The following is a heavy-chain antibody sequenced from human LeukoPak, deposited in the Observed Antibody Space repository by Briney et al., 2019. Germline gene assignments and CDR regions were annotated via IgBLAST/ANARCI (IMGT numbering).Heavy chain of an antibody. CDR1: GFTFSICG. CDR2: IWYDGSNK. J-gene: IGHJ4*02. CDR3: ARGLERLGIAAAQ. Sequence: PGRSLRLSCAASGFTFSICGMHWVRQAPGKGLEWVAVIWYDGSNKYYADSVKGRFTISRDNSKNTLYLQMNSLRAEDTAVYYCARGLERLGIAAAQWGQGTLVTVSS. V-gene: IGHV3-33*08. D-gene: IGHD6-13*01.